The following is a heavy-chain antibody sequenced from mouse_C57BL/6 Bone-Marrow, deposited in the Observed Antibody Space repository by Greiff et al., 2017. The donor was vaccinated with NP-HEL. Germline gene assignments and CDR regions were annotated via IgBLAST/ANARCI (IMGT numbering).Heavy chain of an antibody. CDR3: ARDPLLLPAMDY. CDR1: GFTFSSYA. J-gene: IGHJ4*01. V-gene: IGHV5-4*01. Sequence: EVKVVESGGGLVKPGGSLKLSCAASGFTFSSYAMSWVRQTPEKRLEWVATISDGGSYTYYPDNVKGRFTISRDNAKNNLYLQMSHLKSEDTAMYYCARDPLLLPAMDYWGQGTSVTVSS. CDR2: ISDGGSYT. D-gene: IGHD1-1*01.